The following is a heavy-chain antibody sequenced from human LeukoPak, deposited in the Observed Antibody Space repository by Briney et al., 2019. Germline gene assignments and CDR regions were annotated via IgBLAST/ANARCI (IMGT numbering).Heavy chain of an antibody. V-gene: IGHV1-24*01. CDR2: FDPEDGET. CDR3: ATGPYDSSGYHHDAFDI. J-gene: IGHJ3*02. Sequence: AASVKVSCKVSGYTLTELSMHWVRQAPGKGLEWMGGFDPEDGETIYAQKFQGRVTMTEDTSTDTAYMELSSLRSEDTAVYYCATGPYDSSGYHHDAFDIWGQGTMVTVSS. D-gene: IGHD3-22*01. CDR1: GYTLTELS.